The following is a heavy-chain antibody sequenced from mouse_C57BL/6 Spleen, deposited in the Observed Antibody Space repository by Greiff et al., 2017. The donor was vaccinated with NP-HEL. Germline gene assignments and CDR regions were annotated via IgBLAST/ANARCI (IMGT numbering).Heavy chain of an antibody. Sequence: QVQLQQSGAELVRPGASVTLSCKASGYTFTDYEMHWVKQTPVHGLEWIGAIDPETGGTAYNQKFKGKAILTADKSSSTAYMELRNLTSEDSAVYYSTRNYFGTTETNYAMDYWGQGTSVTVSS. D-gene: IGHD1-1*01. CDR1: GYTFTDYE. J-gene: IGHJ4*01. V-gene: IGHV1-15*01. CDR3: TRNYFGTTETNYAMDY. CDR2: IDPETGGT.